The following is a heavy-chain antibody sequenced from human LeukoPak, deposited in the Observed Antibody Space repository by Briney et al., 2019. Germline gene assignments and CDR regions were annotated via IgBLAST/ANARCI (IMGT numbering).Heavy chain of an antibody. CDR2: IYYSGST. V-gene: IGHV4-39*07. J-gene: IGHJ4*02. Sequence: KPSETLSLTCTVSGGSISSSGYYWGWIRQPPGKGLEWIGSIYYSGSTYYNPSLKSRVTISVDTSNQFSLKLSSVTAADTAVYYCAREGVITMVRGVNFGYWGQGTLVIVSS. CDR3: AREGVITMVRGVNFGY. CDR1: GGSISSSGYY. D-gene: IGHD3-10*01.